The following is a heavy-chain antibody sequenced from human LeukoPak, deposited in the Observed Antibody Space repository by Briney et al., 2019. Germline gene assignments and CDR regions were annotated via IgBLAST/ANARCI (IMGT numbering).Heavy chain of an antibody. J-gene: IGHJ5*02. V-gene: IGHV4-39*01. D-gene: IGHD3-10*01. CDR2: IYYSGNT. Sequence: SETLSLTCTVSGGSISGSSYYWGWIRQPPGKGLEWIGSIYYSGNTYYNPSLKSRVTISVDTSKNQFSLKLSSVTAADTAVYYCARHKEVLLWFGELSGTWFDPWGQGTLVTVSS. CDR1: GGSISGSSYY. CDR3: ARHKEVLLWFGELSGTWFDP.